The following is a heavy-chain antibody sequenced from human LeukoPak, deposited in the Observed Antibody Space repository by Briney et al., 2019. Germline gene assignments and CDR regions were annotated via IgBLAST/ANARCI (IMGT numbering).Heavy chain of an antibody. CDR3: ARDIPRGWYFGNRNSEFDYYYYYMDV. J-gene: IGHJ6*03. D-gene: IGHD6-19*01. V-gene: IGHV1-69*13. CDR2: IIPIFGTA. Sequence: GASVKVSCKASGGTFSSYAISWVRQAPGQGLEWMGGIIPIFGTANYAQKFQGRVTITADESTSTAYMELSSLRSEDTAVYYCARDIPRGWYFGNRNSEFDYYYYYMDVWGKGTTVTISS. CDR1: GGTFSSYA.